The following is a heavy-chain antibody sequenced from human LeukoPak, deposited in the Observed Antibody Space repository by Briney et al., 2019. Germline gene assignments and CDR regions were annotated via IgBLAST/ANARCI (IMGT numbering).Heavy chain of an antibody. CDR1: GYSFTSYW. D-gene: IGHD6-13*01. J-gene: IGHJ4*02. CDR3: ARHVYAYSSSWSETEIDY. Sequence: GESLKISCKGSGYSFTSYWIGWVRQMPGKGLEWMGIIYPGDSDTRYSPSFQGQVTISADKSISTAYLQWSSLKASDTAMYYCARHVYAYSSSWSETEIDYWGQGTLVTVSS. V-gene: IGHV5-51*01. CDR2: IYPGDSDT.